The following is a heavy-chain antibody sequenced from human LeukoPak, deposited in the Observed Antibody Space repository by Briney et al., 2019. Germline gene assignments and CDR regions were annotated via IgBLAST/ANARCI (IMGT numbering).Heavy chain of an antibody. CDR1: GFTFSTYS. D-gene: IGHD3-22*01. CDR3: ARAYFYASSVTSDY. V-gene: IGHV3-23*01. CDR2: ISGSGGDT. Sequence: GGCLRLSCTASGFTFSTYSVTWARQAPGKGPEWVSAISGSGGDTYYADSVKGRFTIYRDNSKNTLYLQMNSLRAEDTAVYYCARAYFYASSVTSDYWGQGTLVTVSS. J-gene: IGHJ4*02.